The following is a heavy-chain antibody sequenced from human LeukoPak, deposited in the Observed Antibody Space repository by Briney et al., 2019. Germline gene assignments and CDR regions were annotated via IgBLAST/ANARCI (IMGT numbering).Heavy chain of an antibody. CDR1: GFAFSVSW. CDR3: AKDYFGSLEY. Sequence: HPGGSLRLSCAASGFAFSVSWMHWVRQAPGKGLAWVSVIKSDGGTAYADSVKGRFTISRDNAKNTVYLQMNSLRDEDTAVYYCAKDYFGSLEYWGQGTLVTVSS. J-gene: IGHJ4*02. CDR2: IKSDGGT. D-gene: IGHD2/OR15-2a*01. V-gene: IGHV3-74*03.